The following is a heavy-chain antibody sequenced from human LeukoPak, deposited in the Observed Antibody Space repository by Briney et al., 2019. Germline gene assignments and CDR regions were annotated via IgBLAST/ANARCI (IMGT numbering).Heavy chain of an antibody. CDR3: AKDGVMSGYDILTY. J-gene: IGHJ4*02. CDR1: GFTVSSNY. V-gene: IGHV3-53*01. CDR2: IYSGGST. Sequence: PGGSLRLSCAASGFTVSSNYMSWVRQAPGKGLEWVSVIYSGGSTYYADSVKGRFTISRDNSKNTLYLQMNSLRAEDTAVYYCAKDGVMSGYDILTYWGQGTLVTVSS. D-gene: IGHD3-9*01.